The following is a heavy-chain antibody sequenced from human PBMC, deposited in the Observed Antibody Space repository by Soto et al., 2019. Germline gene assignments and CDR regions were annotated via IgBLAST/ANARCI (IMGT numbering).Heavy chain of an antibody. J-gene: IGHJ5*02. V-gene: IGHV1-18*01. CDR3: ARTLNYDFWSGDEDWFDP. Sequence: ASVKVSCKASGYTFTSYGISWVRQAPGQGLEWMGWISAYNGNTNYAQKLQGRVTMTTDTSTSTAYMELRSLRSDDTAVYYCARTLNYDFWSGDEDWFDPWGQGTLVTVSS. CDR2: ISAYNGNT. D-gene: IGHD3-3*01. CDR1: GYTFTSYG.